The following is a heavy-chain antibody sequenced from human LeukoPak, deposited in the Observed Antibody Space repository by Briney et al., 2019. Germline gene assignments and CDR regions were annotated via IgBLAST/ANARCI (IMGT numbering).Heavy chain of an antibody. CDR3: ARGVRFSDFYYYMDV. D-gene: IGHD3-3*01. CDR2: MNPNSGKT. Sequence: ASVKVSCKASGYTFTNSDINWVRQAPGQGLEWMGWMNPNSGKTGYARKFQGRVTFTRNSSISTAYMDLSSLRSEDTAVYYCARGVRFSDFYYYMDVWGQGTTVTVSS. CDR1: GYTFTNSD. V-gene: IGHV1-8*03. J-gene: IGHJ6*03.